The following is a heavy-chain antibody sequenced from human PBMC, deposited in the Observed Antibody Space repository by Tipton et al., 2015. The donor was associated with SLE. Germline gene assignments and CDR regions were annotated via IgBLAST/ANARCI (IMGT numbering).Heavy chain of an antibody. CDR3: ARARSDDNFWNDYFYYYYFMDV. CDR1: GGSISSGGYS. Sequence: TLSLTCAVSGGSISSGGYSWSWIRQPPGKGLEWIGYIFHSGTTYYKPSLKTRLSMSVDKSKNQFSLNLSSVTAADTAVYYCARARSDDNFWNDYFYYYYFMDVWGKGTTVTVS. D-gene: IGHD3-3*01. CDR2: IFHSGTT. J-gene: IGHJ6*03. V-gene: IGHV4-30-2*01.